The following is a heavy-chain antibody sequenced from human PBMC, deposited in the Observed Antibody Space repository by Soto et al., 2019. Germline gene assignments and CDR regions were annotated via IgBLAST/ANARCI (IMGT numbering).Heavy chain of an antibody. Sequence: PGESLKISCKGSGYSFTSYWIGWVRQMPGKGLEWMGIIYPGDSDTRYSPSFQGQVTISADKSISTAYLQWSSLRASDTAIYYCARQPTVTSDFDYWGLGPRSPSPQ. J-gene: IGHJ4*02. CDR2: IYPGDSDT. V-gene: IGHV5-51*01. CDR3: ARQPTVTSDFDY. CDR1: GYSFTSYW. D-gene: IGHD4-4*01.